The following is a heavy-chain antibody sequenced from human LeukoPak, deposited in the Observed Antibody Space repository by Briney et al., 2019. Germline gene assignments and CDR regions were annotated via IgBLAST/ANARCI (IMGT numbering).Heavy chain of an antibody. J-gene: IGHJ4*02. V-gene: IGHV3-23*01. Sequence: GGSLRLSCAASGFTLSSYAMSWVRQAPGEGLEWVSVIIGSSGSTFYADSVEGRFTISRDNSKNTLYLQMNSLRAEDTAVYYCAKGGYDYVEIGYFDYWGQGTLVTVSS. CDR2: IIGSSGST. CDR1: GFTLSSYA. D-gene: IGHD5-12*01. CDR3: AKGGYDYVEIGYFDY.